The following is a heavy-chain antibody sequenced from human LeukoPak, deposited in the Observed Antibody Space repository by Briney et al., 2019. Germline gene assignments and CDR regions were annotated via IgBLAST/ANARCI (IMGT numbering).Heavy chain of an antibody. CDR1: GFSFSTYS. Sequence: PGGSLRLSCAPSGFSFSTYSMNWVRQAPGKGLEWVSYISSTSSTIYYADSVKGRFTISRDNAKNSLYLQLNSLRAEDTAVYYCARDFGARGWFDYWGQGTLVTVSS. CDR3: ARDFGARGWFDY. J-gene: IGHJ4*02. CDR2: ISSTSSTI. V-gene: IGHV3-48*01. D-gene: IGHD6-19*01.